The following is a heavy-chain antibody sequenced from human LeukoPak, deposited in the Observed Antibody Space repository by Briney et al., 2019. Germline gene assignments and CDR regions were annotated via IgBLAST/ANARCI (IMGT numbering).Heavy chain of an antibody. J-gene: IGHJ5*02. D-gene: IGHD2-2*01. CDR3: VRDLGYCSSISCYPWCDP. CDR2: IYYCGCS. Sequence: PSETLSLLCTVSGHSISSHYWSWTRNPPGKGLEWLRYIYYCGCSNYNPSLKSRVTISVDTYKNQFSLKLTSVTAADTAVYYCVRDLGYCSSISCYPWCDPWGQGTLDSVSS. CDR1: GHSISSHY. V-gene: IGHV4-59*11.